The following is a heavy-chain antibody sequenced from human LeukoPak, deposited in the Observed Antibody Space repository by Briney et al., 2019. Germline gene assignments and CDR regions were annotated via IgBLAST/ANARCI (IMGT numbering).Heavy chain of an antibody. CDR2: ISYDGSNK. Sequence: QPGGSLRLSCAASGFTFSSYGMHWVRQAPGKGLEWVAVISYDGSNKYYTDSVKGRFTMSRDNSKNTLYLQMNNLRAEDTAVYYCAKGYDGDYYGSGSYFDYWGQGTLVTVSS. CDR1: GFTFSSYG. J-gene: IGHJ4*02. CDR3: AKGYDGDYYGSGSYFDY. D-gene: IGHD3-10*01. V-gene: IGHV3-30*18.